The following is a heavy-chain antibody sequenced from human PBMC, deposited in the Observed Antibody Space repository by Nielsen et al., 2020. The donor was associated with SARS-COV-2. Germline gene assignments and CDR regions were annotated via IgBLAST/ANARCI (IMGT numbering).Heavy chain of an antibody. J-gene: IGHJ4*02. Sequence: GESLKISCAASGFTFSSYGMHWVRQAPGKGLEWVSGISGSGGSTHYADSVKGRFTISRDNSKNTLYLQMNSLRAEDTAIYYCAKRFLTAAPDYWGQGTLVTVSS. CDR3: AKRFLTAAPDY. CDR2: ISGSGGST. V-gene: IGHV3-23*01. CDR1: GFTFSSYG. D-gene: IGHD3-3*01.